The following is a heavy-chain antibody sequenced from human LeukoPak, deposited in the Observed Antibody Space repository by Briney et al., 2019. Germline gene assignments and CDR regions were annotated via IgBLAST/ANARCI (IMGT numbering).Heavy chain of an antibody. V-gene: IGHV1-8*01. J-gene: IGHJ5*02. CDR3: ARASGYSSGWHKGYNWFDP. D-gene: IGHD6-19*01. CDR1: GYTFTSYD. CDR2: MNPNSGNT. Sequence: GASVKVSCKASGYTFTSYDINWVRQATGQGLEWMGWMNPNSGNTGYAQKFQGRVTMTRNTSISTAYMELSSLRSEDTAVYYCARASGYSSGWHKGYNWFDPWGQGTLVTVSS.